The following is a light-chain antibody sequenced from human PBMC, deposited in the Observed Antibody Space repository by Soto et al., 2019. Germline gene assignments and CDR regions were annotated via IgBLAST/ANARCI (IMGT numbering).Light chain of an antibody. V-gene: IGLV1-51*01. CDR2: DDN. CDR3: GSWDSSLSAYV. Sequence: QSVLTQTPSVSAAPGQKVTISGSGGGSNIGGNSVSWYQQLPGTAPKLLIYDDNKRPSGIPDRFSGSKSGTSATLGITGFQTGDEADYYCGSWDSSLSAYVFGTGT. J-gene: IGLJ1*01. CDR1: GSNIGGNS.